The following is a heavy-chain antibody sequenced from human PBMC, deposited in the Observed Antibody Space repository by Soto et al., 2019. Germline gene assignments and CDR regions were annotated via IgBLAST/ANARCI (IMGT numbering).Heavy chain of an antibody. Sequence: SETLSLTCTVSGGSISSYYWSWIRQPPGKGLEWIGYIYYSGSTNYNPSLKSRVTISVDTSKNQFSLKLSSVTAADTAVYYCARDRVVPAARSYFYYYYYGMGVWGQGTTVTVSS. J-gene: IGHJ6*02. CDR1: GGSISSYY. V-gene: IGHV4-59*01. D-gene: IGHD2-2*01. CDR2: IYYSGST. CDR3: ARDRVVPAARSYFYYYYYGMGV.